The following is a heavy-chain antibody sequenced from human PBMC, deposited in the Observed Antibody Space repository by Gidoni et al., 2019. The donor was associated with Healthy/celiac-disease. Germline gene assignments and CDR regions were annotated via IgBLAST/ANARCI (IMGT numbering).Heavy chain of an antibody. CDR1: GFPFSSYA. CDR3: AKVSHDFWSGYNDY. CDR2: FCDSGGST. V-gene: IGHV3-23*01. Sequence: EVQLLESGGGLVQLGGSLRLSCAASGFPFSSYAICWVRQAPGKGLEWVSAFCDSGGSTYYADYVKGRFTSSRDNSNNTLYLQMNNLRAEDAAVYYCAKVSHDFWSGYNDYWGQGTLVTVSS. D-gene: IGHD3-3*01. J-gene: IGHJ4*02.